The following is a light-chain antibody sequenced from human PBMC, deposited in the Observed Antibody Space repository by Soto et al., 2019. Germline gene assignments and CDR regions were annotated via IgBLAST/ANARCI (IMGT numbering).Light chain of an antibody. V-gene: IGKV3D-15*01. Sequence: IVMTQYPATLSVSPGERATLSCRASQSVSSNLAWYQQKPGQAPRLLIYGASTRATGIPARFSGSGSGTEFTLTISSLQSEDFAVYYCQQYNNGPPITFGQGTLLEI. J-gene: IGKJ5*01. CDR1: QSVSSN. CDR2: GAS. CDR3: QQYNNGPPIT.